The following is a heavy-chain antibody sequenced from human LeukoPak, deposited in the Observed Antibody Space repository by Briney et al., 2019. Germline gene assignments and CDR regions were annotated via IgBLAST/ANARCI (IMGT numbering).Heavy chain of an antibody. J-gene: IGHJ4*02. CDR1: GSSITSVSHY. CDR2: IYYTGST. CDR3: ARRWGNIVGVTYEY. V-gene: IGHV4-39*01. Sequence: PSETLSLTCTIPGSSITSVSHYWGWIRPPPGKGLEWIGDIYYTGSTYYSPSLRSRVTMSVHTSENQFSLRLNSVTAVDTAVYYCARRWGNIVGVTYEYWGQGTLVTVSS. D-gene: IGHD3-16*01.